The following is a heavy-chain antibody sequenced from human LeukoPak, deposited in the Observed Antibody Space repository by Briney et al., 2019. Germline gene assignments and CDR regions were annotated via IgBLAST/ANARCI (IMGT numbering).Heavy chain of an antibody. CDR2: IYYSGST. CDR1: GGSISSSSYY. CDR3: ARTTEGGYTYGYFYYYYMDD. J-gene: IGHJ6*03. Sequence: SETLSLTCTVSGGSISSSSYYWSWIRQPPGKGLEWIGYIYYSGSTNYNPSLKSRVTISVDTSKNQFSLKLTSVTAADTAVYYCARTTEGGYTYGYFYYYYMDDWGKGTTVTISS. V-gene: IGHV4-61*01. D-gene: IGHD5-18*01.